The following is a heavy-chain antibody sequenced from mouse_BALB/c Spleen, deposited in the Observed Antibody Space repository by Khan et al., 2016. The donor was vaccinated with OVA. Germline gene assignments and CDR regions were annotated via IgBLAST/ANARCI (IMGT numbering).Heavy chain of an antibody. CDR3: AKGGTYFGGYFDV. CDR2: IWGDGST. J-gene: IGHJ1*01. D-gene: IGHD2-10*01. CDR1: GFSFTNHG. V-gene: IGHV2-3*01. Sequence: QVQLKQSGPGLVAPSQSLSITCTVSGFSFTNHGVSWVRQPPGKGLEWLGVIWGDGSTNYHSALISRLSISKDNYKSQVFLILSSLQTDDTATYYCAKGGTYFGGYFDVWGEGTTVTVSS.